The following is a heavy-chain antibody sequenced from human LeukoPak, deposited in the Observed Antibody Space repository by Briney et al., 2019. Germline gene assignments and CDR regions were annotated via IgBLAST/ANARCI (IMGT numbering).Heavy chain of an antibody. D-gene: IGHD3-22*01. CDR2: IIRIFGTA. Sequence: GASVKVSCKASVDTFSSYAISWVRQAPGHGREWMGSIIRIFGTANYAQKFQGRVTITTDESTSTAYMELSSLRSEDTAVYYCARATGFGYFRFDYWGQGTLVTVSS. CDR1: VDTFSSYA. J-gene: IGHJ4*02. V-gene: IGHV1-69*05. CDR3: ARATGFGYFRFDY.